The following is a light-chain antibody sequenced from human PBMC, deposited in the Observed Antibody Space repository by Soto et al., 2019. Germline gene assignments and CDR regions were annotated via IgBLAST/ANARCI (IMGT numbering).Light chain of an antibody. Sequence: AIRMTQSPSSLSASTGDRVTIPCRASQGISSYLAWYQQKPGKAPKLLIYTASTLQSGVPSRFSGSGSGTDFTLTISCLQSEDFATYYCQQYYSYQWTFGQGTKVEIK. CDR2: TAS. CDR3: QQYYSYQWT. V-gene: IGKV1-8*01. CDR1: QGISSY. J-gene: IGKJ1*01.